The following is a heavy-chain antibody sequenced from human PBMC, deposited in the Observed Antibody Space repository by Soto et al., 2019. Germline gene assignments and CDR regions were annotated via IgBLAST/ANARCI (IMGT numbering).Heavy chain of an antibody. D-gene: IGHD3-10*01. Sequence: ASVKVSCKASGGTFSSYAISWVRQAPGQGLEWMGGIIPILGIANYAQKFQGRVTITADKSTSTAYMELSSLRSEDTAVYYCARTPSTENTQHTLAYGSGSYYDYWGQGTLVTVSS. J-gene: IGHJ4*02. V-gene: IGHV1-69*10. CDR1: GGTFSSYA. CDR3: ARTPSTENTQHTLAYGSGSYYDY. CDR2: IIPILGIA.